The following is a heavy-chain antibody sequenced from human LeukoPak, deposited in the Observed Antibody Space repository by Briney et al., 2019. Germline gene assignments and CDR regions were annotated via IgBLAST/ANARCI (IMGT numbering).Heavy chain of an antibody. CDR3: ARDWWRGNNQLQRGWFDP. Sequence: ASVKVSCKASGYTFTGYYMHWVRQAPGQGLEWMGWINPNSGGTNYAQKFQGRVTMTRDTSISTAYMELSRLRSDDTAVYYCARDWWRGNNQLQRGWFDPWGQGTLVTASS. CDR2: INPNSGGT. D-gene: IGHD2-2*01. V-gene: IGHV1-2*02. CDR1: GYTFTGYY. J-gene: IGHJ5*02.